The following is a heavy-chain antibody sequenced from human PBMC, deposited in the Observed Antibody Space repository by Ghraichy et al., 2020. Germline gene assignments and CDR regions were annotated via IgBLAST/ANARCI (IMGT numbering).Heavy chain of an antibody. CDR3: ASHGSIRAPGGWYDRISDYYFGMDV. CDR1: GGSVSSGSYF. Sequence: SETLSLTCTVSGGSVSSGSYFWSWFRQPPGKGLEWIGYIYNSVSTNYNPSLKSRVTISIDTSKNQFSLNLNSVTAADAAVYYCASHGSIRAPGGWYDRISDYYFGMDVWGQGTTVTVSS. D-gene: IGHD6-6*01. J-gene: IGHJ6*02. V-gene: IGHV4-61*01. CDR2: IYNSVST.